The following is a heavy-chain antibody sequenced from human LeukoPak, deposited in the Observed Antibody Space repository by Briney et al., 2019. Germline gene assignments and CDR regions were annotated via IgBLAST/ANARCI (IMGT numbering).Heavy chain of an antibody. CDR2: INPNSGGT. J-gene: IGHJ4*02. CDR3: AREAVAASTGIDS. CDR1: GYTFTGYY. D-gene: IGHD1-26*01. Sequence: GASVKVSCKASGYTFTGYYMHWVRQAPGQGLEWMGWINPNSGGTNSAQKFQGRVTMTRDTSVSTAYMELSRLTSDDTAAYYCAREAVAASTGIDSWGQGTLVTVSS. V-gene: IGHV1-2*02.